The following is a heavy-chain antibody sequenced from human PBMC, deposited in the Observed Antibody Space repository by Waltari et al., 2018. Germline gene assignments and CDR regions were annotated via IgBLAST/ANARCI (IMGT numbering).Heavy chain of an antibody. Sequence: EVQLLQSGAELKEPGTTVRISCKVSGYTFSDYYIHWVQQAPGKGLRWMGLVDPEDGATIYADNFQGRGTISADTSTDTAFMELSSLRSEDTAVFYCATALGDSSSASRPFDFWGQGTMITVSS. CDR2: VDPEDGAT. CDR3: ATALGDSSSASRPFDF. CDR1: GYTFSDYY. J-gene: IGHJ3*01. D-gene: IGHD6-19*01. V-gene: IGHV1-69-2*01.